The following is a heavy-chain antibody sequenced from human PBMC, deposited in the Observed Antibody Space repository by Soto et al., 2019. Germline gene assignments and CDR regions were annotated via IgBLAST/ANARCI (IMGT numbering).Heavy chain of an antibody. CDR2: ISLRNTYI. J-gene: IGHJ4*02. CDR1: GFTFSTSI. CDR3: ARLGGNSYGKFYFDS. Sequence: PGGSLRLSCAASGFTFSTSIMEWVRQAPGKGLEWVSSISLRNTYIYYADSVKGRFTISRDDAKNSLYLQMTSLRVEDTAIYYCARLGGNSYGKFYFDSWGRETLVTVSS. D-gene: IGHD3-10*01. V-gene: IGHV3-21*01.